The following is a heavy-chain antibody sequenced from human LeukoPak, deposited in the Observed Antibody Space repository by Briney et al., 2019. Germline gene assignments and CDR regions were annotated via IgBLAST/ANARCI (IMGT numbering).Heavy chain of an antibody. J-gene: IGHJ4*02. CDR1: GGSISSNTYY. Sequence: SETLSLTCTVSGGSISSNTYYWSWIRQPPGKGLEWIGSIRYSGRTYYKPSLKSRVTLSVDTSKNQLLLNLRSVTAADTAMYYCAREFNGPPAYLGQGTLVTVSS. V-gene: IGHV4-39*02. CDR2: IRYSGRT. CDR3: AREFNGPPAY.